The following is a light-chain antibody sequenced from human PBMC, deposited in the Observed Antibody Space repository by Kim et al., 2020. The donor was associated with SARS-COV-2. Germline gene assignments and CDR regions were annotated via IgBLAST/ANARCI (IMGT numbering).Light chain of an antibody. Sequence: GQSITISCSGSSSDIGAYNYVSWYQQYPGTAPKLLIYDVTYRPSGVSDRFSGSQSGNAASLIISGLQAEDEADDACSSNTTGSTVVFGEGTRVTV. J-gene: IGLJ3*02. CDR1: SSDIGAYNY. CDR2: DVT. CDR3: SSNTTGSTVV. V-gene: IGLV2-14*03.